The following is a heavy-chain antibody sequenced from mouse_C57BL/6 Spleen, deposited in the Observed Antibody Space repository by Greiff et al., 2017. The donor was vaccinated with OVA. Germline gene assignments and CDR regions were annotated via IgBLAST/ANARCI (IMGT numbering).Heavy chain of an antibody. D-gene: IGHD1-1*01. CDR1: GYAFTNYL. Sequence: QVQLQQSGAELVRPGTSVKVSCKASGYAFTNYLIEWVKQRPGQGLEWIGVINPGSGGTNYNEKFKGKATLTADKSSSTAYMQLSSLTSEDSAVYFCARTGHGSTTVEVWGTGTTVTVSS. J-gene: IGHJ1*03. CDR2: INPGSGGT. V-gene: IGHV1-54*01. CDR3: ARTGHGSTTVEV.